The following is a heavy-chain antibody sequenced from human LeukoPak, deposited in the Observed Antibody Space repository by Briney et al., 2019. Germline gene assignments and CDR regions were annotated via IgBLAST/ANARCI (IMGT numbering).Heavy chain of an antibody. CDR2: INPSSGST. CDR3: ARDVGGPYGDYWFDP. D-gene: IGHD4-17*01. V-gene: IGHV1-46*01. CDR1: GYTFTSYY. Sequence: ASVKVSCKASGYTFTSYYMHWVRQAPGQGLEWMGIINPSSGSTSYAQKFQGRVTMTRDTSTSTVYMELSSLRSEDTAVYYCARDVGGPYGDYWFDPWGQGTLVTVSS. J-gene: IGHJ5*02.